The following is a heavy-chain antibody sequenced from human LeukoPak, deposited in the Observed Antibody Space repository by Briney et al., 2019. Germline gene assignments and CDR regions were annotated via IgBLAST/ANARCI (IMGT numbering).Heavy chain of an antibody. V-gene: IGHV1-18*01. D-gene: IGHD1-26*01. CDR2: ISTYNGNT. CDR1: GYTFTSYG. CDR3: ARDLGASTDYFDY. Sequence: ASVKVSCKASGYTFTSYGINWVRQAPGQGLEWMGWISTYNGNTNYAQKLQGRVTMTTDTFTSTAYMELRSLRSDGTAVYYCARDLGASTDYFDYWGQGTLVTVSS. J-gene: IGHJ4*02.